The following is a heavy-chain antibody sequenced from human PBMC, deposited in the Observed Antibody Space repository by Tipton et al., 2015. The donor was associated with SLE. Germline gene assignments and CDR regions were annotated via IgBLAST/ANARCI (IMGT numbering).Heavy chain of an antibody. CDR1: GGSINSFY. V-gene: IGHV4-4*07. CDR3: ARGSDGEYVRYFDV. D-gene: IGHD4-17*01. J-gene: IGHJ2*01. Sequence: TLSLTCTVSGGSINSFYWNWIRQPAGQGLEWIGRIYSSGDRDYNPSLRSRVTMSIDASQNRVSLRLKSVSAADTAVYYCARGSDGEYVRYFDVWGPGTLVTVSS. CDR2: IYSSGDR.